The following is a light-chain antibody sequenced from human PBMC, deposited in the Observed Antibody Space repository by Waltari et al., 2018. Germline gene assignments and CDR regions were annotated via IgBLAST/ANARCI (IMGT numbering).Light chain of an antibody. CDR1: SGSIASNS. CDR2: EDN. J-gene: IGLJ1*01. Sequence: NFMLTQPHSVSESPGKTVTISCPRSSGSIASNSVQWYQQRPGSAPTTVIYEDNQRPSGVPDRFSGSIDSSSNSASLTISGLKTEDEADYYCQSYDSSKHVFGTGTKVTVL. V-gene: IGLV6-57*03. CDR3: QSYDSSKHV.